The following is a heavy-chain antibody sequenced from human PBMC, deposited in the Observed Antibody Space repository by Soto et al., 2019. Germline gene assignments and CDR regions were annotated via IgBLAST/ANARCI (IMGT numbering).Heavy chain of an antibody. D-gene: IGHD1-26*01. CDR1: GFTFSSYA. CDR2: ISYDGSNK. V-gene: IGHV3-30-3*01. CDR3: ARDGSGGSYYFGMINAFDI. Sequence: QVQLVESGGGVVQPGRSLRLSCAASGFTFSSYAMHWVRQAPGKGLEWVAVISYDGSNKYYADSVKGRFTISRDNSKNTLYLQMNSLRAEDTAVYYCARDGSGGSYYFGMINAFDIWGQGTMVTVS. J-gene: IGHJ3*02.